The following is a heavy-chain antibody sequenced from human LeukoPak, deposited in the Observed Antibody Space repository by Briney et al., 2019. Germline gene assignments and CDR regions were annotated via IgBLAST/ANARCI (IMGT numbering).Heavy chain of an antibody. D-gene: IGHD3-3*01. V-gene: IGHV1-2*02. CDR1: GYTFTGYY. Sequence: SVKVSCKASGYTFTGYYMHWVRQAPGQGLEWMGWINPNSGGTNYAQKFQGRVSMTRDTSISTAYMELSRLRSDDTAVYYCATVLRFLEWLLFDKYYFDYWGQGTLVTVSS. CDR2: INPNSGGT. CDR3: ATVLRFLEWLLFDKYYFDY. J-gene: IGHJ4*02.